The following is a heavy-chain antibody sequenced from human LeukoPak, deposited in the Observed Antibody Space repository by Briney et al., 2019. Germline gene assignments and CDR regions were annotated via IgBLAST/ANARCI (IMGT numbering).Heavy chain of an antibody. CDR3: ARFKGLRFLEWSLDY. Sequence: PSETLSLTCTVSGGSFSGYYWTWIRQPPGKGLECNGYIYNSGSTNSNTSLKSRVPISVDTSKNQFSLKLSSVTAADTAVYYCARFKGLRFLEWSLDYWGQGTLVTVSS. V-gene: IGHV4-59*01. D-gene: IGHD3-3*01. J-gene: IGHJ4*02. CDR2: IYNSGST. CDR1: GGSFSGYY.